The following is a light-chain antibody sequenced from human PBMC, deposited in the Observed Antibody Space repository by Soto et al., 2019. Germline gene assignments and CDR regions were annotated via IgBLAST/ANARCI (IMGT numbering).Light chain of an antibody. CDR2: GAS. J-gene: IGKJ5*01. V-gene: IGKV3-20*01. CDR3: QQYVTSAIT. CDR1: QSVSSR. Sequence: IVMTPATTTLSLSPGARATLSCRASQSVSSRLAWYQQKPGQAPRLLISGASSRATGIPDRFSGSGSGTDFTLTISRLEPEDFALYYCQQYVTSAITFGQGTRLEIK.